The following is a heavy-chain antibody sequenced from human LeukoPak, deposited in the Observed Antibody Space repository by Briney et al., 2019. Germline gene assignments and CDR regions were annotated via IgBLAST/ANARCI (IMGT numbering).Heavy chain of an antibody. J-gene: IGHJ3*02. D-gene: IGHD2-8*01. Sequence: GGSLRLSCAASGFTFSSYSMNRVRQAPGKGLEWVSSISSSSSYIYYADSVKGRFTISRDNAKNSLYLQMNSLRAEDTAVYYCARDGVHAFDIWGQGTMVTVSS. CDR2: ISSSSSYI. CDR3: ARDGVHAFDI. V-gene: IGHV3-21*01. CDR1: GFTFSSYS.